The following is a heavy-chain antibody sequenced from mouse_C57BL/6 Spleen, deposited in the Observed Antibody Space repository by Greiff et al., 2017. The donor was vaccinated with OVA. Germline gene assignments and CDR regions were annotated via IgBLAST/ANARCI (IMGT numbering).Heavy chain of an antibody. Sequence: VMLVESGPGLVAPSQSLSITCTVSGFSLTSYAISWVRQPPGKGLEWLGVIWTGGGTNYNSALKSRLSISKDNSKSQVFLKMNSLQTDDTARYYCARNTGDYDDYFDYWGRGTTLTVSS. D-gene: IGHD2-4*01. J-gene: IGHJ2*01. CDR2: IWTGGGT. CDR3: ARNTGDYDDYFDY. V-gene: IGHV2-9-1*01. CDR1: GFSLTSYA.